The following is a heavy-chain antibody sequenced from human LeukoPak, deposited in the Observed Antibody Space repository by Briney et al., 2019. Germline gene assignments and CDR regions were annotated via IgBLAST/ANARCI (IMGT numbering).Heavy chain of an antibody. CDR1: GFTVSNNY. Sequence: GGSLRLSCAASGFTVSNNYMTWVRQAPGKGLEWVSVIYSGGSTYYADSVKGRFTISRDNSKNTVYLQMNSLRAEDTAVYYCAFVLAKYYMDVWGKGTTVTVSS. CDR3: AFVLAKYYMDV. V-gene: IGHV3-53*01. D-gene: IGHD3-16*01. CDR2: IYSGGST. J-gene: IGHJ6*03.